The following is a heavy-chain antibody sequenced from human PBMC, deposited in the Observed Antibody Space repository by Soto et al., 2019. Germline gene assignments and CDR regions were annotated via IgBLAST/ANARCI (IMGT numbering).Heavy chain of an antibody. V-gene: IGHV1-46*01. J-gene: IGHJ6*02. D-gene: IGHD5-18*01. CDR1: GYTFTSYY. CDR3: ARGGYSYGTGNNYYGMDV. CDR2: INPSGGST. Sequence: QVQLVQSGAEVKKPGASVKVSCKASGYTFTSYYMHWVRQAPGQGLEWMGIINPSGGSTSYAQKFQGRVTMTRDTSTRTVYMELNSLRSEDTAVYYCARGGYSYGTGNNYYGMDVSGQGTTVTASS.